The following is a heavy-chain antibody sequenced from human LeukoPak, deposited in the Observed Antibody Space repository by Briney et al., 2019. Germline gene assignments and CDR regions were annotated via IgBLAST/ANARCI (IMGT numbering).Heavy chain of an antibody. CDR2: IYSGGST. J-gene: IGHJ6*03. CDR3: ARGPTIAAAGGDYYYYYMDV. V-gene: IGHV3-53*01. Sequence: GGSLRLSCAASGFTVSSNYMSWVRQAPGKGLEWVSVIYSGGSTYYADSVKGRFTISRDNSKNTLYLQMNSLRAEDTAVYYCARGPTIAAAGGDYYYYYMDVWGKGTTVTVSS. D-gene: IGHD6-13*01. CDR1: GFTVSSNY.